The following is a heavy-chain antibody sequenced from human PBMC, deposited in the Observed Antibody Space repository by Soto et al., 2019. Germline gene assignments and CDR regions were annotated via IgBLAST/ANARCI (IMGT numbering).Heavy chain of an antibody. Sequence: SETLSLTCTVSGGSISSYYWSWIRQPPGKGLEWIGYIYYSGSTNYNPSLKSRVTISVDTSKNQFSLKLSSVTAADTAVYYCARLMAHGGDFDYWGQGTLVTVSS. D-gene: IGHD2-8*01. CDR1: GGSISSYY. CDR2: IYYSGST. J-gene: IGHJ4*02. V-gene: IGHV4-59*08. CDR3: ARLMAHGGDFDY.